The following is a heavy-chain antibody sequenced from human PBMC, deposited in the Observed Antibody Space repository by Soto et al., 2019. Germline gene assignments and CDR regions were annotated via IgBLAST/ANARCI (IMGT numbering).Heavy chain of an antibody. CDR2: IYYSGLA. V-gene: IGHV4-39*01. D-gene: IGHD2-2*01. Sequence: QLLESGPGLVKPSETLSLSCTVSGDSMTISDFLWGWVHQPPGKGLEWIGGIYYSGLANYNPSLRSRATMSVDTSRNQFFLNVTSVTAADTAVYCCARPVYAHCAFDLWGQGKLVTVSS. CDR1: GDSMTISDFL. CDR3: ARPVYAHCAFDL. J-gene: IGHJ3*01.